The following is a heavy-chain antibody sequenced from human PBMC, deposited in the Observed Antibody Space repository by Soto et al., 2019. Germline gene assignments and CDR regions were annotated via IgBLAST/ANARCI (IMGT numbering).Heavy chain of an antibody. Sequence: SVKVSCKASGVTFSSDGISWVRQAPGQGLEWMGGITPIFRATKYAQKFQGRVTITADESTSTAYMELSSLRSEDTAAYYCARGRDTYYYDSSGYSGWYFDLWGRGTLVTVSS. CDR1: GVTFSSDG. J-gene: IGHJ2*01. D-gene: IGHD3-22*01. CDR2: ITPIFRAT. V-gene: IGHV1-69*13. CDR3: ARGRDTYYYDSSGYSGWYFDL.